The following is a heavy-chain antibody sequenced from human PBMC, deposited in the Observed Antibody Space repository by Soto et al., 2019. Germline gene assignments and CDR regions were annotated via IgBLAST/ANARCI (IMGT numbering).Heavy chain of an antibody. CDR1: GFTVSSNY. D-gene: IGHD3-9*01. V-gene: IGHV3-53*01. J-gene: IGHJ6*02. CDR3: ASGSTGYYYYGMDV. CDR2: IYSGGST. Sequence: TGGSLRLSCAASGFTVSSNYMSWVRQAPGKGLEWVSVIYSGGSTYYADSVKGRFTISRDNSKNTLYLQMNSLRAEDTAVYYCASGSTGYYYYGMDVWGQGTTVTVSS.